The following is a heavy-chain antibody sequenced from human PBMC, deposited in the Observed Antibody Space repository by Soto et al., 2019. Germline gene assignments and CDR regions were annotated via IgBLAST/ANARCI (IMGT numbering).Heavy chain of an antibody. J-gene: IGHJ6*03. CDR3: ARRFEENSKDYYYYYMDF. V-gene: IGHV4-31*03. CDR1: GGSISSGGYY. Sequence: QVQLQESGPGLVKPSQTLSLTCTVSGGSISSGGYYWSWIRQHPGKGLEWIGYIYYSGSTYYNPSLKSRVTISVDTSKNQFSLKLSSVTAADTAVYYFARRFEENSKDYYYYYMDFWGKGTTVTVSS. D-gene: IGHD3-10*01. CDR2: IYYSGST.